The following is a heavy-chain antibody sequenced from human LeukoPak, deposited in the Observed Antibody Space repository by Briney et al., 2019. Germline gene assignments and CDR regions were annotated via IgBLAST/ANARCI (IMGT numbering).Heavy chain of an antibody. CDR3: ARGFGQLHSNWFDP. CDR2: INHSGST. D-gene: IGHD2-2*01. V-gene: IGHV4-34*01. Sequence: SETLSLTCAVYGGSFSGYYWSWIRQPPGKGLEWIGEINHSGSTNYNPSLKSRVTISVDTSKNQFSLKLSSVTAADTAVYYCARGFGQLHSNWFDPWGQGTLVTVSS. CDR1: GGSFSGYY. J-gene: IGHJ5*02.